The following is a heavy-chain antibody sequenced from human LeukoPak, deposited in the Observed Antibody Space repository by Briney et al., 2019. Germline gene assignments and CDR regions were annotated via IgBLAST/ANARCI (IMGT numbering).Heavy chain of an antibody. V-gene: IGHV4-34*01. Sequence: SETLSLTCAVYGGSFSGYYWSWIRQPPGKGLEWIGEINHSGSTNYNPSLKSRVTISVDTSKNQFSLKLSSVTAADTAVCYCARSRLLWFRELLDYWGQGTLVTVSS. CDR1: GGSFSGYY. CDR3: ARSRLLWFRELLDY. J-gene: IGHJ4*02. CDR2: INHSGST. D-gene: IGHD3-10*01.